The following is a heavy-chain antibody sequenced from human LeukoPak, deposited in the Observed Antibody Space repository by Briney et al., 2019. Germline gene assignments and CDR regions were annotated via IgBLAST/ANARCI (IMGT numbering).Heavy chain of an antibody. CDR1: GGSISSYY. CDR3: ASLMRGWSGGVSGWFDP. CDR2: IYYSGST. D-gene: IGHD3-10*01. J-gene: IGHJ5*02. V-gene: IGHV4-59*01. Sequence: SETLSLTXTVSGGSISSYYWSWIRQPPGKGVEWIGYIYYSGSTNYNPSLKSRVTISVDTSKNQFSLKLSSVTAADTAVYYCASLMRGWSGGVSGWFDPWGQGTLVTVSS.